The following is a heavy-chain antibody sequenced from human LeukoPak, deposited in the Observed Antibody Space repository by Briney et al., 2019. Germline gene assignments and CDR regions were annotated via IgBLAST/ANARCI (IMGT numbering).Heavy chain of an antibody. J-gene: IGHJ4*02. CDR3: VEAPNPYYFDD. Sequence: SETLSLTCTVSGGSISSYYWNWIRQYPGKGLEWIGYIYNSGTTYYNPSPKSRVTISVDTSKNQFSLKLNSMSAADTAVYYCVEAPNPYYFDDWGQGTLVTVSS. D-gene: IGHD5-24*01. CDR1: GGSISSYY. V-gene: IGHV4-59*06. CDR2: IYNSGTT.